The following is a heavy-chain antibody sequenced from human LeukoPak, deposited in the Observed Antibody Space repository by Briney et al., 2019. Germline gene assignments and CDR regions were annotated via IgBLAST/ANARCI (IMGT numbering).Heavy chain of an antibody. V-gene: IGHV3-23*01. CDR2: ISGSGGNT. J-gene: IGHJ4*02. CDR1: GFTFSNYA. Sequence: GGSLRLSCVASGFTFSNYAMNWVRQAPGKGLEWVSAISGSGGNTYYADSMKGRFTISRDNSKNTLYLQMNSLRAEDTAVYYCAKVMQQWLIPDYWGQGTLVTISS. D-gene: IGHD6-19*01. CDR3: AKVMQQWLIPDY.